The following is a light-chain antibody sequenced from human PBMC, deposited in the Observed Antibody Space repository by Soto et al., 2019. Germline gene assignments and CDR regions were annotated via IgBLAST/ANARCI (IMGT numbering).Light chain of an antibody. CDR3: QQYYSYPLT. J-gene: IGKJ4*01. CDR2: AAS. V-gene: IGKV1-8*01. Sequence: AIRMTQSPSSFSASTGDRVTITCRASQGISSYLAWYQQKPGKAPKLLIYAASPLQSGVPSRFSGSVSATDFTLTISCLQSEDFATYYCQQYYSYPLTFGGGTKVEIK. CDR1: QGISSY.